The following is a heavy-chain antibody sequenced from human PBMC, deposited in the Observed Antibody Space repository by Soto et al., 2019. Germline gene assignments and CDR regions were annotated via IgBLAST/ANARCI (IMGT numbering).Heavy chain of an antibody. CDR3: AKDLDGGPDY. J-gene: IGHJ4*02. CDR2: ISYDGSNK. Sequence: QVQLVESGGGVVQPGRSLRLSFAASGFTFSSYGMHWVRQAPGKGLAWVAVISYDGSNKYYSDSVKGRFTISRDTSKNTLDLQMNSLRAEATAVYYCAKDLDGGPDYWGQGTLVTVSS. D-gene: IGHD3-16*01. V-gene: IGHV3-30*18. CDR1: GFTFSSYG.